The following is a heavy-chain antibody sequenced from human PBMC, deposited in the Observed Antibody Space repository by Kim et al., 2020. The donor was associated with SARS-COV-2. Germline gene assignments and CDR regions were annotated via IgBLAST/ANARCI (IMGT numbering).Heavy chain of an antibody. Sequence: QKFHGRVTIPADESTSPAYMELSSLRSEDTAVYYCARYWGQLGYYGMDVWGQGTTVTVSS. J-gene: IGHJ6*02. V-gene: IGHV1-69*01. D-gene: IGHD6-6*01. CDR3: ARYWGQLGYYGMDV.